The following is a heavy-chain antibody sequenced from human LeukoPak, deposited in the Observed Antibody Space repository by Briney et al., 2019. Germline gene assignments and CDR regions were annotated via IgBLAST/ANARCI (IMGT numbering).Heavy chain of an antibody. Sequence: SETLSLTCAVYGGSFSGYYWSWIRQPPGKGLEWIGEINHSGSTNYNPSLKSRVTISVDTSKNQFSLKLSSVTAADTAVYYCARLKGDGYKIGPDYWGQGTLVTVSS. V-gene: IGHV4-34*01. CDR3: ARLKGDGYKIGPDY. CDR2: INHSGST. CDR1: GGSFSGYY. J-gene: IGHJ4*02. D-gene: IGHD5-24*01.